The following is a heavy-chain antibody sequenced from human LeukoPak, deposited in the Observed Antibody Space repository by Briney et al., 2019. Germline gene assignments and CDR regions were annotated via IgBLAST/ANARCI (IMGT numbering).Heavy chain of an antibody. Sequence: PGGSLRLSCAASGFTFDDYAMHWVRQAPGKGLEWVSGISWNSGSIGYADSVKGRFTISRNNAKNSLYLQMNSLRAEDTALYYCAKDRASSSWALDYWGQGTLVTVSS. CDR3: AKDRASSSWALDY. CDR2: ISWNSGSI. CDR1: GFTFDDYA. J-gene: IGHJ4*02. D-gene: IGHD6-13*01. V-gene: IGHV3-9*01.